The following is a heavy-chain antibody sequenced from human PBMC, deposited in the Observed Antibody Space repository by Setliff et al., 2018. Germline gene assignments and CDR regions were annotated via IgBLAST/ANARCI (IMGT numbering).Heavy chain of an antibody. J-gene: IGHJ2*01. CDR1: GASITSDAYY. CDR2: IYYSGST. D-gene: IGHD6-19*01. V-gene: IGHV4-31*03. CDR3: ARARTIAVKGGVFAV. Sequence: KPSETLSLTCIVSGASITSDAYYWSWVRQHPGKGLEWIGYIYYSGSTYYNPSLESRVTISLDSSKNQFSLELHPVTAADTAVYYCARARTIAVKGGVFAVWGRGTLVTVSS.